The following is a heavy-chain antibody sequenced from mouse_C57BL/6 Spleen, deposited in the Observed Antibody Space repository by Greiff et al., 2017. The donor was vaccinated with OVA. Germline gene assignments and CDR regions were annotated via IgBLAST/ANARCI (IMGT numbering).Heavy chain of an antibody. CDR3: ARGDAFDY. V-gene: IGHV3-6*01. J-gene: IGHJ2*01. CDR1: GYSITSGYY. CDR2: ISYDGSN. Sequence: EVQRVESGPGLVKPSQSLSLTCSVTGYSITSGYYWNWIRQFPGNKLEWMGYISYDGSNNYNPSLKNRISITRDTSKNQFFLKLNSVTTEDTATYYCARGDAFDYWGQGTTLTVSS.